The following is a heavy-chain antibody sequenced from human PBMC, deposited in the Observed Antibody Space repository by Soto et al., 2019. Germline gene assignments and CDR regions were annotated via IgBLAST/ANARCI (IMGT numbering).Heavy chain of an antibody. CDR2: ISSSRSTI. Sequence: GGSLRLSCAASGFTFSSYSMNWVRQAPGKGLEWVSYISSSRSTIYYADSVKGRFTISRDNAKNSLYLQMNSLRAEDTAVYYCARDFRGYYYYMDVWGKGTTVTVSS. J-gene: IGHJ6*03. CDR3: ARDFRGYYYYMDV. V-gene: IGHV3-48*01. CDR1: GFTFSSYS.